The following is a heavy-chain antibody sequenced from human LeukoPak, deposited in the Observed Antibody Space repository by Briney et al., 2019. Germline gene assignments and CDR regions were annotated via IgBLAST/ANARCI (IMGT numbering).Heavy chain of an antibody. CDR2: IWFDGGKI. J-gene: IGHJ4*02. V-gene: IGHV3-33*01. CDR1: GFPFSSYV. Sequence: GGSLRLSCAASGFPFSSYVMHWLRQAPGKGLEWVAVIWFDGGKIYYADSVKGRSTISRDNSKNTLYLQMNSLRAEDTAVYHCVRDFTNIRGGGYFDNWGRGTLDRVPS. D-gene: IGHD2/OR15-2a*01. CDR3: VRDFTNIRGGGYFDN.